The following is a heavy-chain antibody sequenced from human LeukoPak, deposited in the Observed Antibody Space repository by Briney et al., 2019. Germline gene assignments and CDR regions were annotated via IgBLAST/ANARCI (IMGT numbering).Heavy chain of an antibody. J-gene: IGHJ6*03. CDR3: ARGRQDVVVMTAVSYYLDV. V-gene: IGHV4-34*01. CDR1: GGSFSGYY. Sequence: SETLSLTCAVYGGSFSGYYWTWIRQTPEKGLEWIGEMNPSGSTNYNPSLKSRVTISVDTSKNQFSLELSSVTAADTAVYYCARGRQDVVVMTAVSYYLDVWGKGTTVTVS. CDR2: MNPSGST. D-gene: IGHD2-21*02.